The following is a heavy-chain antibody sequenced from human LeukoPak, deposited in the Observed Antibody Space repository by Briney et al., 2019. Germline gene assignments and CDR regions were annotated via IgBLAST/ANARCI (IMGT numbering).Heavy chain of an antibody. V-gene: IGHV4-30-4*01. J-gene: IGHJ5*02. CDR1: GGSISSGDYY. Sequence: PSQTPSLTCTVSGGSISSGDYYWSWIRQPPGKGLEWIGYIYYSGSTYYNPSLKSRVTISVDTSKNQFSLKLSSVTAADTAVYYCARAQRRITIFGVVLNWFDPWGQGTLVTVSS. D-gene: IGHD3-3*01. CDR3: ARAQRRITIFGVVLNWFDP. CDR2: IYYSGST.